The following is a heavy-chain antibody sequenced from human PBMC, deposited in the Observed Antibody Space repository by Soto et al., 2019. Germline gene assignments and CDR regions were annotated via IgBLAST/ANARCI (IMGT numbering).Heavy chain of an antibody. J-gene: IGHJ6*02. Sequence: QVQLVQSGAEVKKPGSSVKVCCKASGGTFSSYAISWVRQAPGQGLEWMGGIIPIFGTANYAQKFQGRVTITADESTSTAYMELSSLRSEDTAVYYCARDLMVVTAKDYYYGMDVWGQGTTVTVSS. D-gene: IGHD2-21*02. CDR3: ARDLMVVTAKDYYYGMDV. CDR1: GGTFSSYA. CDR2: IIPIFGTA. V-gene: IGHV1-69*12.